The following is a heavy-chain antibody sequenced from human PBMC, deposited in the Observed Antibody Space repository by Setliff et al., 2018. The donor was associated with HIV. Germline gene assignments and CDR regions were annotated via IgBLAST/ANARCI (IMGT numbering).Heavy chain of an antibody. CDR1: GYTFSEYA. J-gene: IGHJ4*02. D-gene: IGHD2-2*01. Sequence: GASVKVSCKAPGYTFSEYAIHWVRQAPGQRLEWMGRIDTDNGYRRYSPKLQGRVTITKDTSANTAYMELRGLRSEDTAVYYCARWCAAAGCYPAIYHFDTWGQGTLVTVSS. CDR3: ARWCAAAGCYPAIYHFDT. CDR2: IDTDNGYR. V-gene: IGHV1-3*04.